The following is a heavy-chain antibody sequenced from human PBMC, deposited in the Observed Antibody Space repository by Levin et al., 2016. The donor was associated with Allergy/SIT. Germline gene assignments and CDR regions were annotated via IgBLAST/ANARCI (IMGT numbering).Heavy chain of an antibody. Sequence: GESLKISCTASGFTFGDYAMSWVRQAPGKGLEWVGFIRSKAYGGTTEYAASVKGRFTISRDDSKSIAYLQMNSLKTEDTAVYYCTRDYGSGSYYSFYYYYYGMDVWGQGTTVTVSS. CDR3: TRDYGSGSYYSFYYYYYGMDV. D-gene: IGHD3-10*01. J-gene: IGHJ6*02. V-gene: IGHV3-49*04. CDR2: IRSKAYGGTT. CDR1: GFTFGDYA.